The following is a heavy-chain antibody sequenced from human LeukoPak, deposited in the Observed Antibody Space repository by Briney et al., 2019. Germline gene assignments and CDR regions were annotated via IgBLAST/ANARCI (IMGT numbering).Heavy chain of an antibody. J-gene: IGHJ4*02. CDR3: ARDEGGIAAAGTAT. V-gene: IGHV3-66*01. Sequence: GGSLRLSCAASGFTVSSNYMSWVRQAPGKGLEWVPVIYSGGSTYYADSVKGRFTISRDNSKNTLYLQMNSLRAEDTAVYYCARDEGGIAAAGTATWGQGTLVTVSS. D-gene: IGHD6-13*01. CDR2: IYSGGST. CDR1: GFTVSSNY.